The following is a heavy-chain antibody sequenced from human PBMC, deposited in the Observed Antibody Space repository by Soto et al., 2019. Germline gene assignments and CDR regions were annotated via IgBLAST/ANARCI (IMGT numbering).Heavy chain of an antibody. CDR3: ARDAIEMATIWLDY. V-gene: IGHV3-21*01. D-gene: IGHD5-12*01. Sequence: KSGGSLRLSCAASGFTFSSYSMNWVRQAPGKGLEWVSSISSSSSYIYYADSVKGRFTISRDNAKNSLYLQMNSLRAEDTAVYYCARDAIEMATIWLDYWGQGTLVTVSS. J-gene: IGHJ4*02. CDR2: ISSSSSYI. CDR1: GFTFSSYS.